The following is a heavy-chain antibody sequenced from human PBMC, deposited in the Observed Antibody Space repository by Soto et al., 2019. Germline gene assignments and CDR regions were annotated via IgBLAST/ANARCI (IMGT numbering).Heavy chain of an antibody. CDR3: TGAVASGY. D-gene: IGHD2-8*02. CDR2: ISRDGGTK. V-gene: IGHV3-30*03. CDR1: GFTVSTYG. Sequence: QVQLVESGGGVVQPGRSLRLSCAVSGFTVSTYGMHWVRQAPGKGLEWVAVISRDGGTKYYADSVKGRFTISRDNSRKTLFREMNSLRGDDMAVYYCTGAVASGYWGQGTLVTVSS. J-gene: IGHJ4*02.